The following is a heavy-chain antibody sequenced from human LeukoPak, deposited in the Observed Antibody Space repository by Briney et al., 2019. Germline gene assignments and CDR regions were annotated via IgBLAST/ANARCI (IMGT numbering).Heavy chain of an antibody. Sequence: SETLSLTCAVSGGSISTYYWSWIRQPPGKGLEWIGYIYYSGSTNYNPSLKSRITISVDTYKNQFSLMLSSVTTADTAMYYCARYVTSSGYFDYWGQGTLVTVSS. CDR3: ARYVTSSGYFDY. J-gene: IGHJ4*02. D-gene: IGHD3-10*01. CDR1: GGSISTYY. V-gene: IGHV4-59*01. CDR2: IYYSGST.